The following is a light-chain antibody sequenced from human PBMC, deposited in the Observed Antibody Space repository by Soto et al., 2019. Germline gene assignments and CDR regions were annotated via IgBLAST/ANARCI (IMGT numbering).Light chain of an antibody. CDR1: QDINNY. V-gene: IGKV1-33*01. J-gene: IGKJ2*01. Sequence: DIQMTQSPSSLSASVGDRVTITCQASQDINNYLNWFQQKPGQAPKLLIYDASNLQTGVPSRFSGCGSGTDFTFTISSLQPEDIGTYYCQQYDNVPRTFGQGTRLEI. CDR3: QQYDNVPRT. CDR2: DAS.